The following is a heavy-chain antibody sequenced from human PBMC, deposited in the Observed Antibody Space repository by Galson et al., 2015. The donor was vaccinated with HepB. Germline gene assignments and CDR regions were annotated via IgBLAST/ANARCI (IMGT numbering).Heavy chain of an antibody. CDR2: ISGSGGST. J-gene: IGHJ4*02. D-gene: IGHD1-26*01. Sequence: SLRLSCAASGFTFSSYAMSWVRQAPGKGLEWVSAISGSGGSTYYADSVKGRFTISRDNSKNTLYLQMNSLRAEDTAVYYCASPSPGVVGAARYSVQGTLVTVSS. CDR3: ASPSPGVVGAARY. CDR1: GFTFSSYA. V-gene: IGHV3-23*01.